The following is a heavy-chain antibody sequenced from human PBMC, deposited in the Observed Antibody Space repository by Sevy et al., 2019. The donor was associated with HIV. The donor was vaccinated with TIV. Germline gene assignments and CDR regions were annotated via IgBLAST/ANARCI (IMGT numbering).Heavy chain of an antibody. CDR2: ISAYNGNT. CDR3: AKEQLDYGGTFDH. D-gene: IGHD4-17*01. Sequence: ASVTVSCKASGYTFTSYGIVWVRQAPGQGLEWMGWISAYNGNTDYAQRFQGRVTLTTDTSTNTAYMALRSLRSDDTAVYYCAKEQLDYGGTFDHWGQGTLVTVSS. J-gene: IGHJ4*02. V-gene: IGHV1-18*01. CDR1: GYTFTSYG.